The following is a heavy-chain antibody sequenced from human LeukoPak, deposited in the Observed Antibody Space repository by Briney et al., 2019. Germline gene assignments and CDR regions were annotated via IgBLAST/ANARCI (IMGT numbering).Heavy chain of an antibody. J-gene: IGHJ4*02. D-gene: IGHD6-19*01. CDR1: GYSFTSYW. CDR3: ARRISVTGREFDS. Sequence: GESLKISCKGPGYSFTSYWVAWVRQMPGKGLEWMGIIYGSDSDTRYSPSFQGQVTLSVDKSISTAYLQWNSLKASDTAMYYCARRISVTGREFDSWGQGTLVIVSS. V-gene: IGHV5-51*01. CDR2: IYGSDSDT.